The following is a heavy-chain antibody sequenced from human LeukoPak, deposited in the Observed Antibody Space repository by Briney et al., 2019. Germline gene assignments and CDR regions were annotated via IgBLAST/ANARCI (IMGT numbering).Heavy chain of an antibody. CDR3: ARDTGPLRCSRSDY. Sequence: PGGSLRLSCAASGLTFSSYWMSWVRQAPGKGLEWVYNIKHDGSEKNYVDSVKGRFTISRDDDKNSLYLQMNRLRVEDTAVYYCARDTGPLRCSRSDYWGQGTLVTVSS. CDR1: GLTFSSYW. J-gene: IGHJ4*02. CDR2: IKHDGSEK. D-gene: IGHD3-10*02. V-gene: IGHV3-7*01.